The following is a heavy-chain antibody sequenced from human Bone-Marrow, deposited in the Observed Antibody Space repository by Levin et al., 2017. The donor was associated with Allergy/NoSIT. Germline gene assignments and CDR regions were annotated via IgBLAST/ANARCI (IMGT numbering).Heavy chain of an antibody. V-gene: IGHV3-23*01. CDR2: ISGSGAAT. Sequence: PGGSLRLSCAASGFSFSTYAMTWVRQAPGKGLEWVSTISGSGAATYYADSVKGRFTISRDNSKNTMDLRISSLRAEDTAIYYCAKDRPVLPTADNDGIDVWGQGTMVIVSS. CDR3: AKDRPVLPTADNDGIDV. CDR1: GFSFSTYA. D-gene: IGHD2-15*01. J-gene: IGHJ3*01.